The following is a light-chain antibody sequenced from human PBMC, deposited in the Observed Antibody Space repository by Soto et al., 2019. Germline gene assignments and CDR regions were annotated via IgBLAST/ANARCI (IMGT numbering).Light chain of an antibody. Sequence: DIQMAQSPSSLSASVGDRVTITCRASQTIASHLTWYQQKPGEAPKVLLSDASTLQSGAPSRFSGSGSGTDFTLTISGLQREDFATYYCQQGYSPPFTFGPGTKVDVK. CDR2: DAS. V-gene: IGKV1-39*01. CDR1: QTIASH. J-gene: IGKJ3*01. CDR3: QQGYSPPFT.